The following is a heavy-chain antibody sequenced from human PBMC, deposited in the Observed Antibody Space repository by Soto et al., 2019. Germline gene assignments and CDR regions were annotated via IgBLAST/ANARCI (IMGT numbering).Heavy chain of an antibody. CDR2: ISAYNGNT. CDR1: GYTFSSYH. Sequence: QIQLVQSGAEVKKPGASVKVSCKASGYTFSSYHITWVRQAPGQGLEWMGWISAYNGNTNYAQHLQGRVTMTTDPPTSTAYMELRSLRSDDTAVYYCARDLPPVDYWGQGTLVTVSS. CDR3: ARDLPPVDY. V-gene: IGHV1-18*01. J-gene: IGHJ4*02.